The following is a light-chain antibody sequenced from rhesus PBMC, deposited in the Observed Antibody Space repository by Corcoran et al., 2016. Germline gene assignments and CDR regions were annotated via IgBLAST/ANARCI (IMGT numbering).Light chain of an antibody. J-gene: IGKJ3*01. CDR2: KAF. Sequence: DIQMTQSPSSLSASVGDTVTITCRASQRIGRWLDWYQQKPGKAPKRLIYKAFSLQSGGPSRFSGSGSGTDFTLTISILQPEDFATYVCLQYSSSPVTFGPGTTLDIK. CDR1: QRIGRW. V-gene: IGKV1-22*01. CDR3: LQYSSSPVT.